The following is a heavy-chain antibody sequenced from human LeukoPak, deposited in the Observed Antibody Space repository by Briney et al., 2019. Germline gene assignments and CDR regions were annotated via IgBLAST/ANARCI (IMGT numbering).Heavy chain of an antibody. CDR1: GFTFSSYS. D-gene: IGHD4-17*01. V-gene: IGHV3-7*01. J-gene: IGHJ4*02. CDR2: VKQDGNEK. CDR3: ARGYGDYDY. Sequence: GGSLRLSCAASGFTFSSYSMSWVRQAPGKGLEWVATVKQDGNEKHYVDSVKGRFTISRDNAKNSLYLQMNSLRAEDTAVYYCARGYGDYDYWGQGTLVTVSS.